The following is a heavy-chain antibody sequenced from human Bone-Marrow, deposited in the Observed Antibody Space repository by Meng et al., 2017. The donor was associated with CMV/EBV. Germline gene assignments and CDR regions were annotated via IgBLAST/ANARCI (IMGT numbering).Heavy chain of an antibody. V-gene: IGHV3-15*04. CDR1: GVTFGNDW. CDR3: TALTGLY. J-gene: IGHJ4*02. Sequence: ILFCAASGVTFGNDWMSWVRQASGKGLEWIGRIGGKTDGWTTDYNASVKGRFIISRDEPENKLYLQMNSLKTEDTAVYYCTALTGLYWGQGALVTVSS. CDR2: IGGKTDGWTT.